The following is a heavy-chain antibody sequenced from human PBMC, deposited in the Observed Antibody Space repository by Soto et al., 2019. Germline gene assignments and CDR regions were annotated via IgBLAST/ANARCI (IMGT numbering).Heavy chain of an antibody. CDR1: GYTFNNYF. CDR2: VDPSRGSA. V-gene: IGHV1-46*02. Sequence: QAQLLQSGAEVKKPGASVKVSCKASGYTFNNYFIHWVRQAPGQRLEWIGIVDPSRGSADYAQKFQGRVTMTTDVPTRTVFMDLSSLRSEDTAVYYCARPLIGNTVDLWGQGTTVIVSS. J-gene: IGHJ3*01. CDR3: ARPLIGNTVDL. D-gene: IGHD1-7*01.